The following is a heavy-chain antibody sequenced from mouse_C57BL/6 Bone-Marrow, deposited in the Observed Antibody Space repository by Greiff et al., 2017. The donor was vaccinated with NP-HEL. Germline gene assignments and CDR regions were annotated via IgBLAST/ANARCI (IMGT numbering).Heavy chain of an antibody. D-gene: IGHD2-5*01. V-gene: IGHV5-6*02. CDR3: ARRYYSNYVYFDY. J-gene: IGHJ2*01. CDR1: GFTFSSYG. CDR2: ISSGGSYT. Sequence: EVMLVESGGDLVKPGGSLKLSCAASGFTFSSYGMSWVRQTPDKRLEWVATISSGGSYTYSPDSVKGRFTISSDNATNTLYLQISSLKSEDTAMYYCARRYYSNYVYFDYWGQGTTLTVSS.